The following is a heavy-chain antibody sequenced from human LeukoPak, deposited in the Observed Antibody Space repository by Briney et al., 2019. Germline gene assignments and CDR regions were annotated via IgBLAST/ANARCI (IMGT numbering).Heavy chain of an antibody. CDR2: VSGDGYST. J-gene: IGHJ4*02. D-gene: IGHD7-27*01. V-gene: IGHV3-43*02. CDR1: GFTFDDYA. CDR3: SKATGAAGGLNDY. Sequence: GGSLRLSCAASGFTFDDYAMHWVRQAPGKGLGWVSLVSGDGYSTYYADSVKGRFTISRDNSKNSLFLQMNSLRTEDSAFYYCSKATGAAGGLNDYWGQRALVIVSS.